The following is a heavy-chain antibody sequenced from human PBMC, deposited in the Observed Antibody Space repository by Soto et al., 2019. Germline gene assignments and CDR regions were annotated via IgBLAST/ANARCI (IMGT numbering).Heavy chain of an antibody. CDR3: AKHRTIFGVVPKRAMDV. CDR1: GFTFSNYA. J-gene: IGHJ6*02. V-gene: IGHV3-30-3*02. CDR2: ISYDGSNE. D-gene: IGHD3-3*01. Sequence: QAQLVESGGGVGQPGGSMRLSCAASGFTFSNYAMHWVRQAPGEGLEWVAIISYDGSNEYYADSVKGRFTISRDNSKNTLFLQMNSLRVEDTAIYYCAKHRTIFGVVPKRAMDVWGQGTTVTVSS.